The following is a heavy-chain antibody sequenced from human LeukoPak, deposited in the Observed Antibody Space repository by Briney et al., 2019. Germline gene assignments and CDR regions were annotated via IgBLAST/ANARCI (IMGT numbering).Heavy chain of an antibody. J-gene: IGHJ4*02. D-gene: IGHD4-17*01. Sequence: SETLSLTCTASGGSISSGDYYWSWIRQPPGKGLEWIGYIYYSGSIYYNPSLKSRVTISVDTSKNQFSLKLSSVTAADTAVYYCARVVYGDYYFDYWGQGTLVTVSS. V-gene: IGHV4-30-4*01. CDR3: ARVVYGDYYFDY. CDR1: GGSISSGDYY. CDR2: IYYSGSI.